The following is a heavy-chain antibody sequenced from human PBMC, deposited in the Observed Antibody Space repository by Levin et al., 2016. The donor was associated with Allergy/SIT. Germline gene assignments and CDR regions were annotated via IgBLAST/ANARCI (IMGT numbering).Heavy chain of an antibody. CDR3: ARDSSWAFDL. CDR1: GFTFSSYA. D-gene: IGHD2-2*01. J-gene: IGHJ3*01. CDR2: ISGSGGST. Sequence: GESLKISCAASGFTFSSYAMSWVRQAPGKGLEWVSAISGSGGSTYYADSVKGRFTISRDNSKNTLYLQMNSLRDDDTAVYFCARDSSWAFDLWGQGTMVTVSS. V-gene: IGHV3-23*01.